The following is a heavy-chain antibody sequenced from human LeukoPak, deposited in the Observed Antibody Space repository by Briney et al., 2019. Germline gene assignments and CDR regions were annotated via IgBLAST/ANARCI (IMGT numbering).Heavy chain of an antibody. CDR3: ASTFGGVIALYGMDV. D-gene: IGHD3-16*02. CDR1: GGSISSGDYY. J-gene: IGHJ6*04. Sequence: SETLSLTCTVSGGSISSGDYYWSWIRQPPGKGLEWIGYIYYSGSTYYNPSLKSRVTISVDTSKNQFSLKLSSVTAADTAVYYCASTFGGVIALYGMDVWGKGTTVTVSP. CDR2: IYYSGST. V-gene: IGHV4-30-4*01.